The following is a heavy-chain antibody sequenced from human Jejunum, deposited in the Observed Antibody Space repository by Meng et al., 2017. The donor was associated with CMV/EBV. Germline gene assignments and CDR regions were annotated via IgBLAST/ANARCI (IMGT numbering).Heavy chain of an antibody. CDR3: ARVSLRQTIFDY. J-gene: IGHJ4*02. CDR2: IYHSGRT. V-gene: IGHV4-4*02. CDR1: GGSIRNDKW. Sequence: QVPLEESGPGLVKPSGTLSLTCDVSGGSIRNDKWWSWVRQAPGKGLEWIGEIYHSGRTNYNPSVKSRVSMSVDKSQNHFSLRLSSVTAADTAVYYCARVSLRQTIFDYWGQGTLVTVSS. D-gene: IGHD6-6*01.